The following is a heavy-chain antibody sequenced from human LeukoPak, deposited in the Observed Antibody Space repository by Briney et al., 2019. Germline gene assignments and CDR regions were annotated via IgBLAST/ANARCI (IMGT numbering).Heavy chain of an antibody. CDR1: GGSISSCDHY. V-gene: IGHV4-30-4*01. J-gene: IGHJ3*02. CDR3: ARVGIVVVPAATGAFDI. CDR2: IYYSGST. D-gene: IGHD2-2*01. Sequence: SETLSLTCTVSGGSISSCDHYWSWIRQPPGKGLEWIGYIYYSGSTYYNPSLKSRVTISVDTSKNQFSLKLSSVTAADTAVYYCARVGIVVVPAATGAFDIWGQGTMVTVSS.